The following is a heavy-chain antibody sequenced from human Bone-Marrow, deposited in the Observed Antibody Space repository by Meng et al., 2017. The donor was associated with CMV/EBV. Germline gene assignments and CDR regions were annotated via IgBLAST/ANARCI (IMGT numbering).Heavy chain of an antibody. D-gene: IGHD3-22*01. Sequence: ASVKVSCKASGYTFTSYYMHWVRQAPGQGLEWMGIIKPSGGSTSYAQKFQGRVTMTRDTSTSTVHMELSSPRSEDTDVYYSVIKHYYVSSAFDYWGQGTLVTVSS. J-gene: IGHJ4*02. CDR3: VIKHYYVSSAFDY. CDR1: GYTFTSYY. V-gene: IGHV1-46*01. CDR2: IKPSGGST.